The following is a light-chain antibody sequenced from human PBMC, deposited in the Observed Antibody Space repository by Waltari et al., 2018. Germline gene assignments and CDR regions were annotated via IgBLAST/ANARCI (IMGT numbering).Light chain of an antibody. CDR2: DAS. Sequence: EIVLTQSPATLSLSPGERANLPCRASQCVSSYLAWYQQNSGHAPRLPIYDASNRATGIPARFSGGGCGTDFTLTISSLEPEDFAVYYCQQRSDWLLTFGGGTKVEIK. CDR1: QCVSSY. CDR3: QQRSDWLLT. V-gene: IGKV3-11*01. J-gene: IGKJ4*01.